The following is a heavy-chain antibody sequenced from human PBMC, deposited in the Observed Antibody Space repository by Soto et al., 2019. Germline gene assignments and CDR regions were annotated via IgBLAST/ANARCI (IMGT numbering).Heavy chain of an antibody. CDR3: ARLRSGWYRDAFDI. V-gene: IGHV1-3*01. CDR1: GYSFTSHA. Sequence: PRASVKVSCKASGYSFTSHAIHWVRQAPGQRLEWMGWINAGKGNTIYPQQFQGRVTITRDTSASTAYMELSSLRSEDTAVYYCARLRSGWYRDAFDIWGQGTMVTVSS. D-gene: IGHD6-19*01. CDR2: INAGKGNT. J-gene: IGHJ3*02.